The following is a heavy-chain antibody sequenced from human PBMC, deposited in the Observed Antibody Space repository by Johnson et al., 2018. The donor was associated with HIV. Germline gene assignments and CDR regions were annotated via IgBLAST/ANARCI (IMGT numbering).Heavy chain of an antibody. CDR1: GFTFSSYG. V-gene: IGHV3-30*02. D-gene: IGHD2-8*01. CDR2: IRYDGSNK. Sequence: HVQLVESGGGVVQPGGSLRLSCAASGFTFSSYGMHWVHQAPGKGLEWVAFIRYDGSNKYYADSVKGRFTISRDNSKNTLYLQMNSLRAEDTAVYYCAKNGARGDAFDIWGQGTMVTVSS. CDR3: AKNGARGDAFDI. J-gene: IGHJ3*02.